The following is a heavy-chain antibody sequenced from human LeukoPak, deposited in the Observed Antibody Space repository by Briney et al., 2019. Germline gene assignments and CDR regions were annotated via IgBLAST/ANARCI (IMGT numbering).Heavy chain of an antibody. Sequence: GESLKISCKASGYSFTTYWIGWVRQMPGKGLEWMGIIYPGDSDTRYSPSFQGQVTISADKSISTAYLQWSSLKASDTAMYYCASNIVGASGAFDIWGQGTMVTVSS. CDR2: IYPGDSDT. CDR1: GYSFTTYW. D-gene: IGHD1-26*01. V-gene: IGHV5-51*01. J-gene: IGHJ3*02. CDR3: ASNIVGASGAFDI.